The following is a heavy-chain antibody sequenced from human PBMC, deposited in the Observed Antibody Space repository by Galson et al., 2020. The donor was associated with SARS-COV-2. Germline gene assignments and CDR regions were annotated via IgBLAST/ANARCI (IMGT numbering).Heavy chain of an antibody. Sequence: GRSLRLSCAAFGFTLSSYGMHWARQPQGKGLEWVEVISYEGSNKYYADSVKGRFTISRDNSKTTLYLQMNSLRAEDTAVYYCVTGWLPYYYGMDVWGQGTTVTVSS. CDR2: ISYEGSNK. CDR3: VTGWLPYYYGMDV. CDR1: GFTLSSYG. V-gene: IGHV3-30*03. D-gene: IGHD5-12*01. J-gene: IGHJ6*02.